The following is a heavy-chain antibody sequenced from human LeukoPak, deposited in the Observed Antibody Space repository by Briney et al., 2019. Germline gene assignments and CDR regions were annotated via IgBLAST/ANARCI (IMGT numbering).Heavy chain of an antibody. CDR1: GGSISSGGYY. J-gene: IGHJ6*03. CDR2: IYYSGST. V-gene: IGHV4-39*01. Sequence: KASETLSLTCTVSGGSISSGGYYWSWIRQPPGKGLEWIGSIYYSGSTYYNPSLKSRVTISVDTSKNQFSLKLSSVTAADTAVYYCASATEGSGSYPVYYYYMDVWGKGTTVTVSS. D-gene: IGHD1-26*01. CDR3: ASATEGSGSYPVYYYYMDV.